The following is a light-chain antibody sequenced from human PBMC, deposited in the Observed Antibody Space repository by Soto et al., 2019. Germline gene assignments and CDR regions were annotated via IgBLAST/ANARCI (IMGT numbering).Light chain of an antibody. CDR1: QSVSSSY. CDR2: GAS. CDR3: QHYGRSPWS. Sequence: EIVLTQSPGTLSLSPGERATLSCRASQSVSSSYLAWYQQKPGQAPRLLIYGASSRATGIPDRFSGSGSGTDFTLTISRLEPEDFAVYYCQHYGRSPWSFGQVTKVEI. V-gene: IGKV3-20*01. J-gene: IGKJ1*01.